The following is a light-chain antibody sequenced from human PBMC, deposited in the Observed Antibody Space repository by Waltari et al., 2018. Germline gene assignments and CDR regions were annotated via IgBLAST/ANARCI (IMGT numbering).Light chain of an antibody. CDR1: QSVSTY. CDR3: QQYSNPPPEFT. J-gene: IGKJ3*01. V-gene: IGKV3-11*01. Sequence: EIVLTQSPATLSLSPGEIATLSCRASQSVSTYLAWYQQKPGQAPSLLIYDASNRTTGVPPRFSGSGSGTDFTLTISSLEPEDFAVYYCQQYSNPPPEFTFGPGTRVEIK. CDR2: DAS.